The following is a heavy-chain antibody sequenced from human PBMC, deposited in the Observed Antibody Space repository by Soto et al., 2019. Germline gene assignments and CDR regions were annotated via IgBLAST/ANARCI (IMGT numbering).Heavy chain of an antibody. V-gene: IGHV3-74*01. Sequence: EVQLVESGGGLVQPGGSLRLSCAASGFTFSSYWMHWVRQAPGKGLVWVSRVNSDVSSTNYADSVKGRFTISRDNAKDMLYLQMNRLRAEDTAVYYCAREGNYGNHHDGFDIWGQGTMVTVSS. CDR3: AREGNYGNHHDGFDI. CDR2: VNSDVSST. CDR1: GFTFSSYW. J-gene: IGHJ3*02. D-gene: IGHD3-16*01.